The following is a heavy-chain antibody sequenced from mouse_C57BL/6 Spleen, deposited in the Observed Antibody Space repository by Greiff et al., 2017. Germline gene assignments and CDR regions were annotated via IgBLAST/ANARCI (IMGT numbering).Heavy chain of an antibody. CDR2: ISDGGSYT. CDR1: GFTFSSYA. Sequence: EVHLVESGGGLVKPGGSLKLSCAASGFTFSSYAMSWVRQTPEKRLEWVATISDGGSYTYYPDNVKGRFTISRDNAKNNLYLQMSHLKSEDTAMYYCARDGGLRPSFAYWGQGTLVTVSA. D-gene: IGHD2-4*01. J-gene: IGHJ3*01. CDR3: ARDGGLRPSFAY. V-gene: IGHV5-4*01.